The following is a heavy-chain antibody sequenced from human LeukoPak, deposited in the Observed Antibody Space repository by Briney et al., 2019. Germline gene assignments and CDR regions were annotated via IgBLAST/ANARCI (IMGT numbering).Heavy chain of an antibody. Sequence: GGSLRLSCVASGFTVSSYYVSWVRQAPGKGLEWVSVIYSGGSTYYEDSVEGRFTVSRDNPKNTLYLEMKSLRADDTAVYYCARDLHPRLTGYFDYWGQGTVVTVSS. CDR3: ARDLHPRLTGYFDY. CDR1: GFTVSSYY. CDR2: IYSGGST. V-gene: IGHV3-53*01. J-gene: IGHJ4*02. D-gene: IGHD3-16*01.